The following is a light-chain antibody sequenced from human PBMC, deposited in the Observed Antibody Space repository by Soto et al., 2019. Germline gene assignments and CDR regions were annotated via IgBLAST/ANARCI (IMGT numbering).Light chain of an antibody. CDR2: GAS. CDR3: QQYNNWPPWT. V-gene: IGKV3-15*01. CDR1: QSVSSN. J-gene: IGKJ1*01. Sequence: PGERATLSCRASQSVSSNLAWYQQKPGQAPRLLIYGASTRATGIPARFSGSGSGTEFTLTISSLQSEDFAVYYCQQYNNWPPWTFGQGTKVDIK.